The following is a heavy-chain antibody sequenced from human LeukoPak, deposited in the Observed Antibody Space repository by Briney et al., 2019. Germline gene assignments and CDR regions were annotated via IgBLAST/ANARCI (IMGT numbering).Heavy chain of an antibody. CDR1: GYSISTGYY. CDR3: ARNHYGCPPGLIRCLSYHNWFDP. Sequence: SETLSLTCTVSGYSISTGYYWDWIRQPPGKGLEWIGYIYYSGSTNYNPSLKSRVTISVDASKNQFSLKLSSVTAADTVVYYCARNHYGCPPGLIRCLSYHNWFDPWGQGTLVTVSS. V-gene: IGHV4-38-2*02. D-gene: IGHD3-10*01. CDR2: IYYSGST. J-gene: IGHJ5*02.